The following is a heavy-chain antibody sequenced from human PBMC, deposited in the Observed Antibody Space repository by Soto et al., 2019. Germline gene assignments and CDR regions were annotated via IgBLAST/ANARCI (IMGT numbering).Heavy chain of an antibody. V-gene: IGHV5-51*01. D-gene: IGHD3-22*01. CDR3: ARLISSDSSGFMNGMDV. CDR1: GYSFTSYW. CDR2: IYPGDSDT. Sequence: PGESLKISCKGSGYSFTSYWIGWVRQMPGKGLEWMGIIYPGDSDTRYSPSFQGQVTISADKSISTAYLQWSSLKASDTAMYYCARLISSDSSGFMNGMDVWGQGTTVTVSS. J-gene: IGHJ6*02.